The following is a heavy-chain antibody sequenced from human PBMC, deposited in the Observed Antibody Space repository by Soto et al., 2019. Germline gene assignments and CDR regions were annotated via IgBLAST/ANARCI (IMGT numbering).Heavy chain of an antibody. Sequence: KLSETLSLTCTVSVGSISSYYWSWIRQPPGKGLEWIGYIYYSGSTNYNPSLKSRVTISVDTSKNQFSLKLSSVTAADTAVYYCARALLRRPFDPWGRGTLVTVSS. CDR1: VGSISSYY. D-gene: IGHD2-15*01. CDR2: IYYSGST. J-gene: IGHJ5*02. V-gene: IGHV4-59*01. CDR3: ARALLRRPFDP.